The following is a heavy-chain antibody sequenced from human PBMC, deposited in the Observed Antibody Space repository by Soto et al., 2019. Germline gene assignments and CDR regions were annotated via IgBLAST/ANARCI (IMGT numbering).Heavy chain of an antibody. CDR1: GFTFSSYG. CDR3: AKDSVDCSGGSCLWIAGYGMDV. J-gene: IGHJ6*02. D-gene: IGHD2-15*01. Sequence: GSLRLSCAASGFTFSSYGMHWVRQAPGKGLEWVAVISYDGSNKYYADSVKGRFTISRDNSKNTLYLQMNSLRAEDTAVYYCAKDSVDCSGGSCLWIAGYGMDVWGQGTTVTVSS. CDR2: ISYDGSNK. V-gene: IGHV3-30*18.